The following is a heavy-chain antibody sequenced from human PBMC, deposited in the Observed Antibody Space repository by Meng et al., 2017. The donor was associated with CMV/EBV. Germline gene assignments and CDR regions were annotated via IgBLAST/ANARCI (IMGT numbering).Heavy chain of an antibody. CDR3: ARGKYYDFWSGYYSSYWYFDL. CDR1: TSYD. D-gene: IGHD3-3*01. V-gene: IGHV1-8*01. Sequence: TSYDINWVRQATGQGLEWMGWMNPNSGNTGYAQKFQGRVTMTRNTSISTAYMELSSLRSEDTAVYYCARGKYYDFWSGYYSSYWYFDLWGRGTLVTVSS. J-gene: IGHJ2*01. CDR2: MNPNSGNT.